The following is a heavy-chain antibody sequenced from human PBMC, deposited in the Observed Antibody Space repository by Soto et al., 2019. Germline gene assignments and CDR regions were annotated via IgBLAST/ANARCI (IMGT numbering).Heavy chain of an antibody. CDR3: ARIVESGYTIDFDL. CDR1: GGSISSGDYY. D-gene: IGHD3-16*02. Sequence: QVQLQESGPGLVKPSQTLSLTCTVPGGSISSGDYYWSWIRQPPGKGLGWIGYIYYSGSTNYNPSLTSRVTISVGPSTNQFSLNLSSVTAAVTAVYYCARIVESGYTIDFDLWGRGTLVTVSS. CDR2: IYYSGST. V-gene: IGHV4-30-4*01. J-gene: IGHJ2*01.